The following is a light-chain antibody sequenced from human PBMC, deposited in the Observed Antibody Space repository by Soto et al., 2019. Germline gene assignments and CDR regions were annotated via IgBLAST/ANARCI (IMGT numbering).Light chain of an antibody. CDR3: QHYNSYSEA. Sequence: DIQMTQSPSPLSASVGDRVTVTCRASQSISRYLNWYQQKPGNAPKLLIYAASNLQSGVPSRFSGSGSGTDFTLTISSLHPEDFATYFCQHYNSYSEAFGQGTKVELK. CDR2: AAS. J-gene: IGKJ1*01. V-gene: IGKV1-39*01. CDR1: QSISRY.